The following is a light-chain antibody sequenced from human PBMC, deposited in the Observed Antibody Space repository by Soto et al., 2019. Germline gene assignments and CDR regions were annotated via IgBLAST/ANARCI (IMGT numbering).Light chain of an antibody. J-gene: IGKJ5*01. V-gene: IGKV3D-20*02. CDR2: GAS. Sequence: ESVLTQSPGTLSLSKGERATLSCRASQSVSSTYLAWYQQKPGQAPRLLIYGASSRATGIPDRFSGSGYGTDFTLTISRLEPEDFAVYYCQQRSNWRVTFGQGTRLEIK. CDR1: QSVSSTY. CDR3: QQRSNWRVT.